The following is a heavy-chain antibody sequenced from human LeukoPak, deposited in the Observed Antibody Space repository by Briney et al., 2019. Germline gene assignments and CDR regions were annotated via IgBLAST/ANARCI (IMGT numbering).Heavy chain of an antibody. Sequence: GASVTVSCKASGYTFTSYGISWVRQAPGQGLEWMGWTSAYNGNTIYAQKLQGRVTMTEDTSTDTAYMDLSSLRSEDTAVYYCATVYDYGGDSAPNWFDPWGQGTLVTASS. D-gene: IGHD4-23*01. V-gene: IGHV1-18*01. CDR3: ATVYDYGGDSAPNWFDP. J-gene: IGHJ5*02. CDR2: TSAYNGNT. CDR1: GYTFTSYG.